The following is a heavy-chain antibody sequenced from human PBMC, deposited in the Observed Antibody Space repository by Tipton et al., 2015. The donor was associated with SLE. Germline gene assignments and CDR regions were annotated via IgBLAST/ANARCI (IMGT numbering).Heavy chain of an antibody. V-gene: IGHV4-4*08. D-gene: IGHD3-22*01. CDR3: TRDPYYYDSSGSPYSY. J-gene: IGHJ4*02. CDR1: GDSINKVY. CDR2: IFVSGTT. Sequence: TLSLTCTVSGDSINKVYWSWIRQPPGQGLEWIGYIFVSGTTNYNPSLKSRLTISADTAKNQISLKLNSVTAADTAVYYCTRDPYYYDSSGSPYSYWGQGTLVTVSS.